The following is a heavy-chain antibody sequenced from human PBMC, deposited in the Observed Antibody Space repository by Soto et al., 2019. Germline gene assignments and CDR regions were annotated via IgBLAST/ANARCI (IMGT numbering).Heavy chain of an antibody. V-gene: IGHV1-18*01. CDR2: ISVYNDNT. CDR3: AIIGVDGH. J-gene: IGHJ1*01. CDR1: GYTFTSYG. Sequence: VQLVQSGSEIKKPGASVKVSCKAFGYTFTSYGIGWLRQAPGQGLEWMGWISVYNDNTNYAQKFQGRVTMTTETSSSTAYMELRSLKSDDTAVYYCAIIGVDGHWGQGTLVTVSS. D-gene: IGHD2-21*02.